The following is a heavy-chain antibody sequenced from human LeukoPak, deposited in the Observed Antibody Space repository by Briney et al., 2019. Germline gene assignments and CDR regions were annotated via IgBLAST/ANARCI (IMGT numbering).Heavy chain of an antibody. V-gene: IGHV3-23*01. CDR2: ISGSGGST. CDR3: AKDKYGEGYYFDY. D-gene: IGHD4-17*01. J-gene: IGHJ4*02. Sequence: PGGSLRLSCAASGFTFSSYAMSWVRQAPGKGLEWVSAISGSGGSTYYADSVKGRFTISRDNSKNTLYLQMNSPRAEDAAVYYCAKDKYGEGYYFDYWGQGTLVTVSS. CDR1: GFTFSSYA.